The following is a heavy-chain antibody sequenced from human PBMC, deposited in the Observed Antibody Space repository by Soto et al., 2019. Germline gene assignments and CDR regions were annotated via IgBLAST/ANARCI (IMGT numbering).Heavy chain of an antibody. D-gene: IGHD2-2*01. CDR1: GYTFTGYY. Sequence: QVQLVQSGAEVKTPGASVRVSCKASGYTFTGYYIHWVREAPGQGLEWMGWINPQTGGTSYAQKFQGRVTLSRDTSINTAYLELTRVRFDDAAVYFCASERYQVISDGMDVWGQGTTVTVS. CDR3: ASERYQVISDGMDV. J-gene: IGHJ6*02. CDR2: INPQTGGT. V-gene: IGHV1-2*02.